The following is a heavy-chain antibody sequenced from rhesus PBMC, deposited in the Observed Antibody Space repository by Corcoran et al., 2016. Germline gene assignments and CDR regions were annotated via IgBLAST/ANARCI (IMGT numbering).Heavy chain of an antibody. CDR3: AIRGSTSLFDY. V-gene: IGHV3S5*01. CDR1: GLTFSYYD. J-gene: IGHJ4*01. CDR2: ISNSGCST. D-gene: IGHD1-44*01. Sequence: EVQLVESGGGLVQPGGSLRLSCAASGLTFSYYDINWVRQAPGKGLDWVSYISNSGCSTYYADSVQGRFTISRDNSKNTLSLQMNSLRAEDTAVYYCAIRGSTSLFDYWGQGVLVTVSS.